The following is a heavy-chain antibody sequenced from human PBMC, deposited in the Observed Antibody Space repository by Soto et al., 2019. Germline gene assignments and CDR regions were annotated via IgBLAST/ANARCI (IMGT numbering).Heavy chain of an antibody. CDR3: ARRRLRGATLFFDP. CDR1: GGSISSSSYY. J-gene: IGHJ5*02. CDR2: IYYSGST. D-gene: IGHD1-26*01. Sequence: QLQLQESGPGLVKPSETLSLTCTVSGGSISSSSYYWGWIRQPPGKGLEWIGSIYYSGSTYYNPYRKSRVTISVDTSKNHCSLKLSSVTAADTAVYYCARRRLRGATLFFDPWGQGTLVTVSS. V-gene: IGHV4-39*02.